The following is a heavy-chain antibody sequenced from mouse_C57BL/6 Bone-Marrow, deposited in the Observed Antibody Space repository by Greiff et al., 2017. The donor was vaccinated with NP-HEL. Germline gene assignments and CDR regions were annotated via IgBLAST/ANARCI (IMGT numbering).Heavy chain of an antibody. V-gene: IGHV3-8*01. J-gene: IGHJ1*03. D-gene: IGHD1-1*01. CDR1: GYSITSDY. CDR2: ISYSGST. Sequence: EVQLQESGPGLAKPSQSLSLTCSVSGYSITSDYWNWIRKFPGNKLEYMGYISYSGSTSYNPSLKSRISITRDTSKNQYYLQLNSVTTEDTATYYCARALLRSFWYFDVWGTGTTVTVSS. CDR3: ARALLRSFWYFDV.